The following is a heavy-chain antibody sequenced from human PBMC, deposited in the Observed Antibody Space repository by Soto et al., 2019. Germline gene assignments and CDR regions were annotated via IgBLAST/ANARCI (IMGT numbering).Heavy chain of an antibody. CDR2: IYYSGST. CDR3: ARTYYGILTGPPSWFDP. J-gene: IGHJ5*02. V-gene: IGHV4-30-4*01. Sequence: PSETLSLTCTVSGGSISSGDYYWSWIRQPPGKGLEWIGYIYYSGSTYYNPSLKSRVTISVDTSKNQFSLKLSSVTAADTAVYYCARTYYGILTGPPSWFDPWGQGTLVTVSS. D-gene: IGHD3-9*01. CDR1: GGSISSGDYY.